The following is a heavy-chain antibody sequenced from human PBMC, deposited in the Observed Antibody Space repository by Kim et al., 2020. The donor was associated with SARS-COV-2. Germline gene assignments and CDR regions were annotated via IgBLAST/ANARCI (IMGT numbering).Heavy chain of an antibody. CDR1: GFTFSSYA. Sequence: GGSLRLSCAASGFTFSSYAMSWVRQAPGKGLEWVSAISGSGGSTYYADSVKGRFTISRDNSKNTLYLQMNSLRAEDTAVYYCAKVSADFGVDEWRVYYFDYWGQGTLVTVSS. V-gene: IGHV3-23*01. CDR2: ISGSGGST. CDR3: AKVSADFGVDEWRVYYFDY. D-gene: IGHD3-3*01. J-gene: IGHJ4*02.